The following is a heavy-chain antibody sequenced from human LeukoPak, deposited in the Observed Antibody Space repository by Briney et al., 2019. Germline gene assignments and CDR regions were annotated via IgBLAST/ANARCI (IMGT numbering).Heavy chain of an antibody. Sequence: GGSLRLSCAASGFTFSNAWMSWVRQAPGKGLEWVGRIKSKTDGGTTDYAAPVKGRFTISRDDSKNTLYLQMNSLRAEDMAVYYCARERVDYQLLSKWGVYYFDYWGQGTLVTVSS. V-gene: IGHV3-15*01. CDR2: IKSKTDGGTT. D-gene: IGHD2-2*01. J-gene: IGHJ4*02. CDR3: ARERVDYQLLSKWGVYYFDY. CDR1: GFTFSNAW.